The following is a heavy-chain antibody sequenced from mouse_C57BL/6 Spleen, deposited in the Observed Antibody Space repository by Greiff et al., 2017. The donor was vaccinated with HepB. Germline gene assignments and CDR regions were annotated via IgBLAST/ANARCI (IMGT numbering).Heavy chain of an antibody. V-gene: IGHV1-18*01. CDR1: GYTFTDYN. Sequence: VQLQQSGPELVKPGASVKIPCKASGYTFTDYNMDWVKQSHGKSLEWIGDINPNNGGTIYNQKFKGKATLTVDKSSSTAYMELRSLTSEDTAVYYCARNYYGSRGNAMDYWGQGTSVTVSS. J-gene: IGHJ4*01. CDR2: INPNNGGT. D-gene: IGHD1-1*01. CDR3: ARNYYGSRGNAMDY.